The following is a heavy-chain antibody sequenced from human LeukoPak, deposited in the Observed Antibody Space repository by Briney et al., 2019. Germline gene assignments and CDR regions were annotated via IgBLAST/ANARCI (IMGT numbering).Heavy chain of an antibody. J-gene: IGHJ5*02. CDR2: IRYDGSNK. CDR1: GFTFSSYG. CDR3: ARSDYRKSYKWFDP. V-gene: IGHV3-30*02. D-gene: IGHD4-17*01. Sequence: GGSLRLSCAASGFTFSSYGMHWVRQAPGKGLEWVAFIRYDGSNKYYADSVKGRFTISRDNSKNTLYLQMNSLRVEDTAIFYCARSDYRKSYKWFDPWGQGTLVTVSS.